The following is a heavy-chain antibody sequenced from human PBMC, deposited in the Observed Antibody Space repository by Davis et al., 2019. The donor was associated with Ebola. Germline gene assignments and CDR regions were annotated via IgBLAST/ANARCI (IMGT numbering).Heavy chain of an antibody. Sequence: MPSETLSLTCAVYGGSFSGYYWSWIRQPPGKGLEWIGEINHSGSTNYNPSLKSRVTISVDTSKNQFSLKLSSVTAADTAVYYFARDLCSSTSCFNDYWGQGTLVTVSS. CDR2: INHSGST. J-gene: IGHJ4*02. CDR1: GGSFSGYY. V-gene: IGHV4-34*01. CDR3: ARDLCSSTSCFNDY. D-gene: IGHD2-2*01.